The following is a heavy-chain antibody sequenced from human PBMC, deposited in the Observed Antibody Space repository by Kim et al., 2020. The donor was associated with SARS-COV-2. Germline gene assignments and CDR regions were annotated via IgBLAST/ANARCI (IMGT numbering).Heavy chain of an antibody. CDR3: AKRETSSWSYIDY. CDR1: GFTFKNHD. V-gene: IGHV3-23*01. Sequence: GGSLRLSCAVSGFTFKNHDMNWVRQAPGRGLEWVSGISGSGIGTYYADSAKGRFTISKDFSKNMVYMQMNNLRVEDTGVYYCAKRETSSWSYIDYWGQGTLVSVSS. J-gene: IGHJ4*02. D-gene: IGHD6-13*01. CDR2: ISGSGIGT.